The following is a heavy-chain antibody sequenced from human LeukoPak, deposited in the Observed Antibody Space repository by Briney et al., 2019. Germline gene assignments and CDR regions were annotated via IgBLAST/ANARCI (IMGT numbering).Heavy chain of an antibody. J-gene: IGHJ4*02. D-gene: IGHD3-3*01. V-gene: IGHV3-30*02. Sequence: GGSLRLSCAAAGFTVSSYGMHWVRQAPGKGLEWVAFIRYDGSNKYYADSVKGRFTISRDNSKNTLYLQMNSLRAEDTAVYYCPKVIFFSAPGTSSFDHGAQETLVTVSS. CDR1: GFTVSSYG. CDR3: PKVIFFSAPGTSSFDH. CDR2: IRYDGSNK.